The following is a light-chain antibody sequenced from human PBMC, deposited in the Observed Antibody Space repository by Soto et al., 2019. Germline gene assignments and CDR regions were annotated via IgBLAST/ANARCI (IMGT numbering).Light chain of an antibody. CDR3: QQTRSYPST. V-gene: IGKV1-9*01. CDR1: QGIITY. CDR2: GSS. Sequence: IQLTQSPSSLSASVGDSVTITCRASQGIITYLAWYQQKPGKAPNLLIYGSSTLQSGVPLRFSDSGSGTDFTLTINSLQAEDFATYYCQQTRSYPSTFGGGTKVDIK. J-gene: IGKJ4*01.